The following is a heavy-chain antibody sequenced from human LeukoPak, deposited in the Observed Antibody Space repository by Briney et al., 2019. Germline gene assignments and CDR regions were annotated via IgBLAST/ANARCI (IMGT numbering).Heavy chain of an antibody. CDR1: GYTFTCFG. Sequence: ASVTVSCKASGYTFTCFGINWVRQAPGQGLEWMGWISVYNDNTHYAKKFQGRVTLTTDTPTSTAYMELRSLRSDDTAVYYCARDGTSTDDYWGQGTLVTVSS. J-gene: IGHJ4*02. CDR2: ISVYNDNT. D-gene: IGHD1-7*01. V-gene: IGHV1-18*01. CDR3: ARDGTSTDDY.